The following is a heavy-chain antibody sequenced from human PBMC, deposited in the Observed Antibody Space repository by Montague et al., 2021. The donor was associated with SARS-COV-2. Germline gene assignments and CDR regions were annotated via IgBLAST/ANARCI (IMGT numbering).Heavy chain of an antibody. CDR1: GSSVRSDD. Sequence: SETLSLTCIVSGSSVRSDDWSWIRQRPGKGLEWMGYIYDSRSTDXNPSLKSRVTISVDTSKNQFSLKLSSVTAADMAVYYCARENTVTTFGGPYYIDSWR. CDR2: IYDSRST. D-gene: IGHD4-17*01. V-gene: IGHV4-59*02. CDR3: ARENTVTTFGGPYYIDS. J-gene: IGHJ5*01.